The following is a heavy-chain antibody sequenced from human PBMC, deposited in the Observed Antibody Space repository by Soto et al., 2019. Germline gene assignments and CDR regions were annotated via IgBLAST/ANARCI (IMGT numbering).Heavy chain of an antibody. D-gene: IGHD4-17*01. J-gene: IGHJ1*01. Sequence: QVQLVQSGPDLKRPGASMKVSCKASGYTFTSYGISWVRQAPGQGLEWMAWISPLKGRTQYSQKAQGRVTLSTDTSSTTAYMEMTTLRVDYTAVYYCAMDYGDRPEYFKHWGQGTLVPVS. CDR3: AMDYGDRPEYFKH. CDR1: GYTFTSYG. CDR2: ISPLKGRT. V-gene: IGHV1-18*04.